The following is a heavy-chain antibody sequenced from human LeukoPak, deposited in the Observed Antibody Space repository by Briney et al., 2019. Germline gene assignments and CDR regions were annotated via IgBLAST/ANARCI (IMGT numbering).Heavy chain of an antibody. CDR3: ARASGYSSGWEFDY. CDR2: INHSGST. V-gene: IGHV4-34*01. J-gene: IGHJ4*02. CDR1: GGSFSGYY. D-gene: IGHD6-19*01. Sequence: SETLSLTCAVYGGSFSGYYWSWIRQPPGKGLEWIGEINHSGSTNYNPSLKSRVTISVDTSKNQFSLKLSSVTAADTAVYYCARASGYSSGWEFDYWGQGTLVTVSS.